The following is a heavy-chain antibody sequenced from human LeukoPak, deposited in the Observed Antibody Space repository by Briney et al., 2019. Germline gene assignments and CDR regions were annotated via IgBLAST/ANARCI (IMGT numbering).Heavy chain of an antibody. CDR2: INHSGST. CDR3: ARGQGSSDYYYGMDV. D-gene: IGHD6-6*01. Sequence: SETLSLTCAVYGGSFSGYYWSWIRQPPGKGLEWIGEINHSGSTNYNPSLKSRVTISVDTSKNRFSLKLSSVTAADTAVYYCARGQGSSDYYYGMDVWGQGTTVTVSS. J-gene: IGHJ6*02. CDR1: GGSFSGYY. V-gene: IGHV4-34*01.